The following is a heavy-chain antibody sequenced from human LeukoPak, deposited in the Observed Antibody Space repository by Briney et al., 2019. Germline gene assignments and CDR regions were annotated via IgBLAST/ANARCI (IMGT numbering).Heavy chain of an antibody. V-gene: IGHV1-69*05. J-gene: IGHJ4*02. Sequence: SVKVSCKASGRTFSSYAISWVRQAPGQGLEWMGGIIPIFGTANYAQKFQGRVTITTDASTSTAYMELSSLRSEDTAVYYCASGITFRVGQYYFDYWGQGTLVTVSS. CDR1: GRTFSSYA. CDR3: ASGITFRVGQYYFDY. D-gene: IGHD3-3*01. CDR2: IIPIFGTA.